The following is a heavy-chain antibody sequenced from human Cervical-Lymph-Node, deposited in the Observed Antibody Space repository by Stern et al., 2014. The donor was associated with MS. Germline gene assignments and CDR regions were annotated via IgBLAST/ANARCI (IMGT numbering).Heavy chain of an antibody. V-gene: IGHV4-59*01. CDR1: GGSISSYY. J-gene: IGHJ4*02. CDR3: ARDYGDCAMDY. D-gene: IGHD4-17*01. CDR2: IYYSGST. Sequence: QLQLQESGPGLVKPSETLSLTCTVSGGSISSYYWSWIRQPPGKGLEWIGYIYYSGSTNYNPSLKSRVTISVDTSKNQFSLKLSSVTAADTAVYYCARDYGDCAMDYWGQGTLVTVSS.